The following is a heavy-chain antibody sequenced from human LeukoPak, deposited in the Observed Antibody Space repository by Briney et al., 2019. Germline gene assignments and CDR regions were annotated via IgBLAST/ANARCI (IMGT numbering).Heavy chain of an antibody. Sequence: SQTLSLTCTVSGGSISSGSYYWNWIRQPAGKGLEWIGRIYTSGNTNYNPSLKTRVTISVDTSKNQFSLKLSSVTAADTAVYYCARGSVTTEESRWFDPWGQGTLVTVSS. D-gene: IGHD4-17*01. J-gene: IGHJ5*02. CDR2: IYTSGNT. CDR1: GGSISSGSYY. CDR3: ARGSVTTEESRWFDP. V-gene: IGHV4-61*02.